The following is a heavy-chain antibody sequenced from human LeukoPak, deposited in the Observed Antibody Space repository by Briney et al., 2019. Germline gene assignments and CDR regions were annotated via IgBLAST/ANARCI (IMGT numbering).Heavy chain of an antibody. J-gene: IGHJ4*02. CDR2: ISTSGGST. CDR3: AKEPYSGSQLLDY. Sequence: GGSLRLSCAASGFTFSSHAMSWVRQAPGKGLEWVSAISTSGGSTYYADSVKGRFTISRDNSNNTLYLQMNSLRAEDTAVYYCAKEPYSGSQLLDYWGQGTLVTVSS. V-gene: IGHV3-23*01. CDR1: GFTFSSHA. D-gene: IGHD1-26*01.